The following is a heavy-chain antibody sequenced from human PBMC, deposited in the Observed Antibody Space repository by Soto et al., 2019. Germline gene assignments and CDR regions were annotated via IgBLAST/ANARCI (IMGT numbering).Heavy chain of an antibody. Sequence: QVQLVQSGAEVKKPGSSVKVSCKASGGTFSSYTISWVRQAPGQGLEWMGRIIPILGIANYAQKFQGRVTITADKPTSTAYMELSSLRSEDTAVYYCASRSGYFPYFDYWGQGTLVTVSS. V-gene: IGHV1-69*02. J-gene: IGHJ4*02. CDR1: GGTFSSYT. D-gene: IGHD3-22*01. CDR2: IIPILGIA. CDR3: ASRSGYFPYFDY.